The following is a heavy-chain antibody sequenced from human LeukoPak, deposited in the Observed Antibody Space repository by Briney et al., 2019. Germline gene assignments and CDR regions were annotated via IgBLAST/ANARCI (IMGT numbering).Heavy chain of an antibody. CDR2: IIPIFGTA. CDR1: GGTFSSYA. D-gene: IGHD2-15*01. J-gene: IGHJ3*02. Sequence: SVKVSCKASGGTFSSYAISWVRQAPGQGLEWMGGIIPIFGTANYAQKFQGRVTITADKSTSTAYMELSSLRSEDTAVYYCARGGYCSGGSCYFDAFDIWGQGTMVTVPS. CDR3: ARGGYCSGGSCYFDAFDI. V-gene: IGHV1-69*06.